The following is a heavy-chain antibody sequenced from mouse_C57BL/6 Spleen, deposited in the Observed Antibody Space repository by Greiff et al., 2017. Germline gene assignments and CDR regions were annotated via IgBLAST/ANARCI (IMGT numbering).Heavy chain of an antibody. CDR2: IDPETGGT. CDR3: TRGDYYGSRESTWFAY. J-gene: IGHJ3*01. CDR1: GYTFTDYE. V-gene: IGHV1-15*01. Sequence: VQLQQSGAELVRPGASVTLSCKASGYTFTDYEMHWVKQTPVHGLEWIGAIDPETGGTAYNQKFKGKAILTADKSSSTAYMELRSLTSEDSAVYYCTRGDYYGSRESTWFAYWGQGTLVTVSA. D-gene: IGHD1-1*01.